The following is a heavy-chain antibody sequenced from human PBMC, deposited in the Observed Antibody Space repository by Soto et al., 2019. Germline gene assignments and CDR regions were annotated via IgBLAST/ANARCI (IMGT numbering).Heavy chain of an antibody. CDR3: ARVQTYYDFWSGYYTAFYYDSSGYFFDY. V-gene: IGHV4-61*01. CDR1: GGSVSSGSYY. J-gene: IGHJ4*02. D-gene: IGHD3-3*01. CDR2: IYYSGST. Sequence: PSETLSLTCTVSGGSVSSGSYYWSWIRQPPGKGLEWIGYIYYSGSTNYNPSLKSRVTISVDTSKNQFSLKLSSVTAADTAVYYCARVQTYYDFWSGYYTAFYYDSSGYFFDYWGQGTLVT.